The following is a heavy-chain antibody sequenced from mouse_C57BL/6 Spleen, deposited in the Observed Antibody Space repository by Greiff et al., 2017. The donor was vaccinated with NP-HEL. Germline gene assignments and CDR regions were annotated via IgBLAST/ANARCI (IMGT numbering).Heavy chain of an antibody. CDR1: GYTFTDYN. D-gene: IGHD1-1*01. CDR2: INPNNGGT. J-gene: IGHJ4*01. CDR3: ARNYYGSRGAMDY. V-gene: IGHV1-18*01. Sequence: EVQLQESGPELVKPGASVKIPCKASGYTFTDYNMDWVKQSHGKSLEWIGDINPNNGGTIYNQKFKGKATLTVDKSSSTAYMELRSLTSEDTAVYYCARNYYGSRGAMDYWGQGTSVTVSS.